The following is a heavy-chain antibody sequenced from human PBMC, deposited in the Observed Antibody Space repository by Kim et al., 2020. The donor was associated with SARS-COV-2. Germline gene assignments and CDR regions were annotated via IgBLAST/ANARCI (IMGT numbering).Heavy chain of an antibody. D-gene: IGHD1-7*01. J-gene: IGHJ6*02. CDR1: GFTFSSYS. CDR3: ARDLGEGVELFFLVVDKQYYYGMDV. CDR2: ISSSSSYI. V-gene: IGHV3-21*01. Sequence: GGSLRLSCAASGFTFSSYSMNWVRQAPGKGLEWVSSISSSSSYIYYADSVKGRFTISRDNAKNSLYLQMNSLRAEDTAVHYCARDLGEGVELFFLVVDKQYYYGMDVWGQGTTVTVSS.